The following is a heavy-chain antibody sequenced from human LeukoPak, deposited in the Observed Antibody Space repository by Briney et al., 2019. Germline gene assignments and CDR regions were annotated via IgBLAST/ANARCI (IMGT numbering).Heavy chain of an antibody. V-gene: IGHV4-4*07. CDR1: GGSISSYY. CDR2: IYTSGST. D-gene: IGHD2-21*01. CDR3: ARETRLTGYFGGLGFNY. Sequence: KPSETLSLTCTVSGGSISSYYWSWIRQPAGKGLEWIGRIYTSGSTNYNPSLKSRVTISVDTSKNQFSLRLTSVTTADTGVYYCARETRLTGYFGGLGFNYWGQGILVTVSS. J-gene: IGHJ4*02.